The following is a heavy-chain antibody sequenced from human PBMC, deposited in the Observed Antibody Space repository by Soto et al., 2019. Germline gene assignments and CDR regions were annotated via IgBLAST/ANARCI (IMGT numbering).Heavy chain of an antibody. CDR2: INTNSGGT. J-gene: IGHJ6*02. Sequence: ASVKVSCKASGYTFTGYYMHWVRQAPGQGLEWKGWINTNSGGTNYAQKFQGWVTMTRDTSISTAYMELSRLRSDDTAVYYCARDAAAAGSSRHYYYYYYGMDVWGQGTTVTVSS. CDR1: GYTFTGYY. CDR3: ARDAAAAGSSRHYYYYYYGMDV. D-gene: IGHD6-13*01. V-gene: IGHV1-2*04.